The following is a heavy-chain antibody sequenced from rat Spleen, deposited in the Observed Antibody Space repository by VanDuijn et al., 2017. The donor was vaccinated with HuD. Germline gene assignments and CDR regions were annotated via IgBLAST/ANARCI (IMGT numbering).Heavy chain of an antibody. CDR2: ISYSGST. CDR1: GYSITSNY. CDR3: ARTYYYEGSYYPFDY. V-gene: IGHV3-1*01. D-gene: IGHD1-12*02. Sequence: EGQLQESGPGLVKPSQSLSLTCSVTGYSITSNYWGWIRQFPGNKMEWMAYISYSGSTGYNPSLKSRISITRDKSKNQFFLHLNSVTPEDTATYYCARTYYYEGSYYPFDYWGQGVMVTVSS. J-gene: IGHJ2*01.